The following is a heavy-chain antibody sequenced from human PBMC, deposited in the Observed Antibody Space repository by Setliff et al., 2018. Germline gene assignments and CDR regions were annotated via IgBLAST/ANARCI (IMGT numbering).Heavy chain of an antibody. CDR3: ATDLKFTRFCFGSNCYSGAFEM. CDR2: IIPILNKP. J-gene: IGHJ3*02. Sequence: SVKVSCKASGGSFRTSSISWVRQASGQGLEWMGGIIPILNKPNYAQSFQGRVAITADKSTTTSYMELSGLRSEDTALYFCATDLKFTRFCFGSNCYSGAFEMWGQGTMVTVSS. V-gene: IGHV1-69*10. D-gene: IGHD2-21*02. CDR1: GGSFRTSS.